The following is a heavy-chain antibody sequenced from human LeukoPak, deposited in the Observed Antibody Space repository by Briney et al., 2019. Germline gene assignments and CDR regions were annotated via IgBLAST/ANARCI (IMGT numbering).Heavy chain of an antibody. Sequence: SETLSLTCTVSGGSISSSSYYWGWIRQPPGKGLEWIGSIYYSGSTYYNPSLKSRVTISVDTSKNQFSLKLSSVTAADTAVYYCARPRRGRSGGSCYYYYYYMDVWGKGTTVTVSS. V-gene: IGHV4-39*07. CDR2: IYYSGST. J-gene: IGHJ6*03. CDR3: ARPRRGRSGGSCYYYYYYMDV. CDR1: GGSISSSSYY. D-gene: IGHD2-15*01.